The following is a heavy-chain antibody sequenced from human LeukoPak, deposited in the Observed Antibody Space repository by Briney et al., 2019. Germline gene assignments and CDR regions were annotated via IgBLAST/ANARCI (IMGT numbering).Heavy chain of an antibody. J-gene: IGHJ4*02. V-gene: IGHV4-59*08. CDR2: VYLTGST. CDR1: GDSISSHY. CDR3: ARMNGNYDILN. D-gene: IGHD3-9*01. Sequence: PSETLSLTCTVSGDSISSHYWGWIRQSPGQGLEWIGYVYLTGSTNYHPPLKSRVTISIDTSKTQFSLRLSSVTAADTAVYYCARMNGNYDILNWGQGTLVTVSS.